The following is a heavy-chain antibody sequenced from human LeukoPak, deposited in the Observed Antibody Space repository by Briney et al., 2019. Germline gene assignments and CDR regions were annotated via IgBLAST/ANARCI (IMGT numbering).Heavy chain of an antibody. Sequence: PGGSLRLSCAASGFTVSSNYMSWVRQAPGKGLEWVSVIYTGGTTYYADAVKDRFTVSRDNSKNTLYLQMNSLRAEDTAVYYCARDSIPRCSGNSCYSNYFDYWGQGTLVTVSS. D-gene: IGHD2-15*01. CDR1: GFTVSSNY. CDR2: IYTGGTT. V-gene: IGHV3-66*01. J-gene: IGHJ4*02. CDR3: ARDSIPRCSGNSCYSNYFDY.